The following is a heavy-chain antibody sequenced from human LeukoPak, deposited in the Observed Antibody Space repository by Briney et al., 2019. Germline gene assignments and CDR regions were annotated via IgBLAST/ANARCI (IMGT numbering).Heavy chain of an antibody. J-gene: IGHJ4*02. CDR3: ARAPSTGEYQLHFDY. CDR1: GGSISSGDYY. V-gene: IGHV4-30-4*01. D-gene: IGHD2-2*01. CDR2: IYYSGST. Sequence: PSETLSLTCTVSGGSISSGDYYWSWIRQPPGKGLEWIGYIYYSGSTYYNPSLKSRVTISVDTSKNQFSLKLSSVTAADTAAYYCARAPSTGEYQLHFDYWGQGTLVTVSS.